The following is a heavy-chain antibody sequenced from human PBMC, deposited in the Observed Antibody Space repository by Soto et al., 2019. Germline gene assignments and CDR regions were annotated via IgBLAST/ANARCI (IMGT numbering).Heavy chain of an antibody. CDR3: ARGPYGSGSYYNV. Sequence: QVQLVESGGGVVQPGRSLRLSCAASGFTFSSYGMHWVRQAPGKGLEWVAVIWYDGSNKYYADSVKGRFTISRDNSKNTLYLQMNSLRAEDTAVYYCARGPYGSGSYYNVWGQGTLVTVSS. CDR2: IWYDGSNK. J-gene: IGHJ4*02. D-gene: IGHD3-10*01. V-gene: IGHV3-33*01. CDR1: GFTFSSYG.